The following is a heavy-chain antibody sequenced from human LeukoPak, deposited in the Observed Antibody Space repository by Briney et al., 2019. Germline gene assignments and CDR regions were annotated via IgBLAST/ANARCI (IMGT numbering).Heavy chain of an antibody. V-gene: IGHV1-18*01. CDR2: ISAYNGNT. D-gene: IGHD3-22*01. Sequence: ASVKVSCKASGYTFTSYGISWVRQAPGQGLEWMGWISAYNGNTNYAQKLQGRVTMTTDTSTTTAHMELRSLRSDDTAVYYCASDLDYFDSSGYYFNGMHYWGQGTLVTVSS. J-gene: IGHJ4*02. CDR3: ASDLDYFDSSGYYFNGMHY. CDR1: GYTFTSYG.